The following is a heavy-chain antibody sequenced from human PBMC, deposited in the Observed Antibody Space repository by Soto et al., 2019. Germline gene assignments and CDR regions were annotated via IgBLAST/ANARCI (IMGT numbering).Heavy chain of an antibody. D-gene: IGHD4-17*01. CDR2: IYYSGST. V-gene: IGHV4-59*01. CDR3: TKADSYPPAYGADL. Sequence: QVQLQESGPGLVKPSETLSLPCTVSGASINSYYWCWIRQPPGKGLEWFGYIYYSGSTNYNPCLKSRVTISLDTSKNQFSLKLSSVTAADTAVYDCTKADSYPPAYGADLWGRGTLVSVSS. CDR1: GASINSYY. J-gene: IGHJ2*01.